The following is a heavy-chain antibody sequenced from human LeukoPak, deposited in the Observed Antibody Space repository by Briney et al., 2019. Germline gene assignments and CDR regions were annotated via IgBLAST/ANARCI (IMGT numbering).Heavy chain of an antibody. CDR2: IYYSGST. CDR1: GGSISSYY. V-gene: IGHV4-59*12. Sequence: SETLSLTCTVSGGSISSYYWSWIRQPPGKGLEWIGYIYYSGSTNYNPSLKSRVTISVDTSKNQFSLKLSSVTAADTAVYYCARMYSSGYGPGYWGQGTLVTVSS. J-gene: IGHJ4*02. D-gene: IGHD6-19*01. CDR3: ARMYSSGYGPGY.